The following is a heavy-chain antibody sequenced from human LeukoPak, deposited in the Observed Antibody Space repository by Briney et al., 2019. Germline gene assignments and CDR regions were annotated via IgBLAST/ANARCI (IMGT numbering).Heavy chain of an antibody. Sequence: ASVKVSCKASGYTFTSYYMHWVRQAPGQRLEWMGIINLSGGSTSYAQKFQGRVTMTRDTSTSTVYMELSSLRSEDTAVYYCARGRTYDFWSGSTNYYYYMDVWGKGTTVTVSS. CDR1: GYTFTSYY. V-gene: IGHV1-46*01. D-gene: IGHD3-3*01. CDR3: ARGRTYDFWSGSTNYYYYMDV. CDR2: INLSGGST. J-gene: IGHJ6*03.